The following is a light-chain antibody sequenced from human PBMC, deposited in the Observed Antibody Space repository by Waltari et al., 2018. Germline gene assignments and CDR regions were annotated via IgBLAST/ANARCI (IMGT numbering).Light chain of an antibody. CDR3: KSYTSSNTLV. CDR1: SSDIGGYNY. J-gene: IGLJ2*01. CDR2: EVN. V-gene: IGLV2-14*01. Sequence: QSALTQPASVSGSPGQSITISCTGTSSDIGGYNYVSWYQQHPGKAPKLMIYEVNNRPSGVSTRFSGSKSGNTASLTISGLQAEDEADYYCKSYTSSNTLVFGGGTKLTVL.